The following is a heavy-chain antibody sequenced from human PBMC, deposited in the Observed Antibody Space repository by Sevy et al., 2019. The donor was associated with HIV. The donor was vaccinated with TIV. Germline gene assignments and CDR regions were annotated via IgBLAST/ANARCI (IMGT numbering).Heavy chain of an antibody. CDR2: IYYSGST. V-gene: IGHV4-30-4*01. Sequence: SETLSLTCTVSGCSISSGDYYWSWIRQPPGKGLEWIGYIYYSGSTYYNPSLKSRVTISVDTSKNQFSLKLSSVTAADTAVYYCARVLVVAPNAGGFDYWGQGTLVTVSS. J-gene: IGHJ4*02. D-gene: IGHD2-15*01. CDR3: ARVLVVAPNAGGFDY. CDR1: GCSISSGDYY.